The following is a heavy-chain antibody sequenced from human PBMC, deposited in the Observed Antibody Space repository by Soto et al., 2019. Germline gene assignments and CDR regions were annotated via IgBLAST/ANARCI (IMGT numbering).Heavy chain of an antibody. V-gene: IGHV3-21*01. Sequence: GGSLRLSCAASGFTFSSYSMNWVRQAPGKGLEWVSSISSSSSYIYYADSVKGRFTISRDNAKNSLYLQMNSLRAEDTAVYYCARDFGGNYYGSGSYPYYFDYWGQGTLVTVSS. D-gene: IGHD3-10*01. CDR1: GFTFSSYS. CDR2: ISSSSSYI. J-gene: IGHJ4*02. CDR3: ARDFGGNYYGSGSYPYYFDY.